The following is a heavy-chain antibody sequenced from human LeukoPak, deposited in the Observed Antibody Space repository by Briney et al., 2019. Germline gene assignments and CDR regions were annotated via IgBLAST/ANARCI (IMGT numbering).Heavy chain of an antibody. CDR3: ARRFYDFWSGEGWFDP. CDR1: GYSFTSYW. D-gene: IGHD3-3*01. V-gene: IGHV5-51*01. CDR2: IYPGDSDT. Sequence: GESLKISCKGSGYSFTSYWIGWVRQMPGKGLEWMGIIYPGDSDTRYSPSFQGQVTISADKSISTVYLQWSSLKASDTAMYYCARRFYDFWSGEGWFDPWGQGTLVTVSS. J-gene: IGHJ5*02.